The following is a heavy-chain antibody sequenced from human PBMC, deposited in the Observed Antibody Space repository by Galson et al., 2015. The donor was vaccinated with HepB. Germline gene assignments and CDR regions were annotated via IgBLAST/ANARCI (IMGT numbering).Heavy chain of an antibody. V-gene: IGHV3-7*03. CDR1: GFTFSSYW. Sequence: SLRLSCAASGFTFSSYWMSWVRQAPGEGLEWVANIKQDGSEKYYVDSVKGRFTISRDNAKNSLYLQMNSLRAEDTSVYYCARDRQQWLVVGFDIWGQGTMVTVSS. D-gene: IGHD6-19*01. CDR3: ARDRQQWLVVGFDI. J-gene: IGHJ3*02. CDR2: IKQDGSEK.